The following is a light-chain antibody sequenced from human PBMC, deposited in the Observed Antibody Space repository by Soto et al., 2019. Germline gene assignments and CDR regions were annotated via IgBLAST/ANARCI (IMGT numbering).Light chain of an antibody. CDR1: QSISSW. J-gene: IGKJ1*01. Sequence: DIQMTQSPSTLSASVGDRVTITCRASQSISSWLAWYQQKPGKAPKLLIYDASSLESGVPSRFSGSGSGTEFTLTISSLQSEDFAVYWCQQYDNWPLTFGHGTKVDIK. CDR2: DAS. CDR3: QQYDNWPLT. V-gene: IGKV1-5*01.